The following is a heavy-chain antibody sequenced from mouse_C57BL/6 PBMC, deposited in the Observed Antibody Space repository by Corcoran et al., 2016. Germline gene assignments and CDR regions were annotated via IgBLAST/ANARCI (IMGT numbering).Heavy chain of an antibody. D-gene: IGHD1-1*01. CDR2: INPNNGGT. CDR3: ATSTVVPFDY. CDR1: GYTFTDYY. V-gene: IGHV1-26*01. J-gene: IGHJ2*01. Sequence: EVQLQQSGPELVKPGASVKISCTASGYTFTDYYMNWVKQSHGKSLEWIGDINPNNGGTSYNQKFKGKATLTVDKSSSTAYMELRSLTSEDSAVYYCATSTVVPFDYWGQGTTLTVSS.